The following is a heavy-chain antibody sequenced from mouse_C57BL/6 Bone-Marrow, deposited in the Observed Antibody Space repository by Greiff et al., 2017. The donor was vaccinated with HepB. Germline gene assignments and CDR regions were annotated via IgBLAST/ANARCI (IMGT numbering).Heavy chain of an antibody. J-gene: IGHJ2*01. CDR1: GYTFTSYW. V-gene: IGHV1-64*01. CDR2: IHPNSGST. Sequence: QVQLQQPGAELVKPGASVKLSCKASGYTFTSYWMHWVKQRPGQGLEWIGMIHPNSGSTNYNEKFKSKATLTVDKSSSTAYMQLSSLTSEDSAVYYCTRRGIYDYALYYWGQGTTLTVSS. CDR3: TRRGIYDYALYY. D-gene: IGHD2-4*01.